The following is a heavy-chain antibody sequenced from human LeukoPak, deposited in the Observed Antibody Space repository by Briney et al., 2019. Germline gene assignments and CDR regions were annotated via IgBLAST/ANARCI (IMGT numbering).Heavy chain of an antibody. Sequence: ASVKVSCKASGYTFTGYYMHWVRQAPGQGLEWMGWINPNSGGTNYAQKFQGRVTVTRDTSISTAYMELSRLRSDDTAVYYCARVVASHPWWPNDYWGQGTLVTVSS. CDR3: ARVVASHPWWPNDY. V-gene: IGHV1-2*02. CDR2: INPNSGGT. D-gene: IGHD2-15*01. CDR1: GYTFTGYY. J-gene: IGHJ4*02.